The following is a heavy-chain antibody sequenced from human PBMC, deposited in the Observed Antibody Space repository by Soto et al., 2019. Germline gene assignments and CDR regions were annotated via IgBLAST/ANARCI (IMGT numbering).Heavy chain of an antibody. J-gene: IGHJ4*02. V-gene: IGHV5-51*01. CDR2: IYPGDSDT. Sequence: GESLKISCKGSGYSFSPYWIGCVRQMPGKGLEWMGIIYPGDSDTRYSPSVQGQVTISADKYISSAYLQWSSLKASDTAMYYCARHGVEMATPSAYWGQGTLVTVSS. CDR1: GYSFSPYW. CDR3: ARHGVEMATPSAY. D-gene: IGHD5-12*01.